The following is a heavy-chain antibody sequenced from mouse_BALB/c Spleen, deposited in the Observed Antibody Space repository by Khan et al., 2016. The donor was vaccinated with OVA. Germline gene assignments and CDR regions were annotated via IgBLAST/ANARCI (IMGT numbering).Heavy chain of an antibody. D-gene: IGHD1-1*01. V-gene: IGHV2-2*02. J-gene: IGHJ3*01. Sequence: QVQLKESGPGLVQPSQSLSITCTVSGFSLTSYGVHWVRQSPGKGLEWLGVIWSGGSTDYNAAFISRLSISKDNSKSQVFFKMNSLQANDTAIYYCARRGYYYGRGAGFPYWGQGTLVTVSA. CDR3: ARRGYYYGRGAGFPY. CDR1: GFSLTSYG. CDR2: IWSGGST.